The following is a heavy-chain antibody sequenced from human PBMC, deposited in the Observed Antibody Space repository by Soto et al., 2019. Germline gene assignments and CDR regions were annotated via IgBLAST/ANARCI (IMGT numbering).Heavy chain of an antibody. V-gene: IGHV4-39*01. Sequence: SETLSLTCTVSGGSTNSRNDYWGWIRQPPGRGLEWIGSVYYSGSTHDNPSLQSRVSISVDTSRNQFSLNLISVTAADTAVYFCARQPRGPGYGERGLYFDHWGQGPLVTVSS. CDR1: GGSTNSRNDY. CDR3: ARQPRGPGYGERGLYFDH. J-gene: IGHJ4*02. D-gene: IGHD3-16*01. CDR2: VYYSGST.